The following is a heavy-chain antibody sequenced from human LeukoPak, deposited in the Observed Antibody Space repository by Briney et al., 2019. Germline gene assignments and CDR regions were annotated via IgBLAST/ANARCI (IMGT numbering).Heavy chain of an antibody. D-gene: IGHD3-16*01. CDR2: IYTSGST. CDR3: ARCLGGRCDYFDY. CDR1: GGSISTGSYY. V-gene: IGHV4-61*02. Sequence: SETLSLTCTVSGGSISTGSYYCSWIRQPAGKGREWIGRIYTSGSTNYNPSLKSRVTISVDTSKNQFSLRLSSVTASDTAVYYCARCLGGRCDYFDYWGQGALVTVSS. J-gene: IGHJ4*02.